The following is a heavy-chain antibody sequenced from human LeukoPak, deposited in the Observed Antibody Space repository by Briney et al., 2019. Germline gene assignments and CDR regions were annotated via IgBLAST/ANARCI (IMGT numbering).Heavy chain of an antibody. CDR3: ARAARFGGAILDPFLDY. V-gene: IGHV4-61*02. Sequence: PSETLSLTCTVSGGSISSGNSYWSWIRQPAGKGLEWIGRIYTSGSTNYNPSLQSRVTISIDTSKNQFSLKLSSVTAADTAVYYCARAARFGGAILDPFLDYWGQGTLVTVSS. J-gene: IGHJ4*02. CDR2: IYTSGST. D-gene: IGHD3-16*01. CDR1: GGSISSGNSY.